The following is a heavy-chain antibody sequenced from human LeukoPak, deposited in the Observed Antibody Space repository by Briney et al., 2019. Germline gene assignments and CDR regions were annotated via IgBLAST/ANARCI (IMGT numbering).Heavy chain of an antibody. D-gene: IGHD5-18*01. CDR3: ARTALWIQLWQTGFFDY. J-gene: IGHJ4*02. Sequence: GGSLRLSCAASGFTFSSYGMHWVRQAPGKGLEWVAVIWYDGSNKYYADSVKGRFTISRDNSKNTLCLQMNSLRAEDTAVYYCARTALWIQLWQTGFFDYWGQGTLVTVSS. V-gene: IGHV3-33*01. CDR2: IWYDGSNK. CDR1: GFTFSSYG.